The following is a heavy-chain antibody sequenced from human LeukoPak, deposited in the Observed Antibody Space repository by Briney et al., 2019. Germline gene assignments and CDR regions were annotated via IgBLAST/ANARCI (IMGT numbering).Heavy chain of an antibody. CDR1: GGSINSDNYY. CDR2: IHYSGST. V-gene: IGHV4-31*03. Sequence: SETLFLTCTVSGGSINSDNYYWSWIRQHPGKGLDWIGYIHYSGSTSYNPSLKSRVTISVDTSKNQFSLKLRSVTAADTAVYYCARDEGYTFGLDAFDIWGPGTMVTVSS. J-gene: IGHJ3*02. CDR3: ARDEGYTFGLDAFDI. D-gene: IGHD5-18*01.